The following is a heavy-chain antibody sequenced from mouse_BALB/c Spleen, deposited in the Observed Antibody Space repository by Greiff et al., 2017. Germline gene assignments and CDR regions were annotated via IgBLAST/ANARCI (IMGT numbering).Heavy chain of an antibody. CDR1: GYTFTSYW. D-gene: IGHD1-1*01. J-gene: IGHJ1*01. Sequence: VQLQQPGAELVKPGASVKLSCKASGYTFTSYWMHWVKQRPGQGLEWIGEINPSNGRTNYNEKFKSKATLTVDKSSSTAYMQLSSLTSEDSAVYYCARLLRSGYFDVWGAGTTVTVSS. V-gene: IGHV1S81*02. CDR3: ARLLRSGYFDV. CDR2: INPSNGRT.